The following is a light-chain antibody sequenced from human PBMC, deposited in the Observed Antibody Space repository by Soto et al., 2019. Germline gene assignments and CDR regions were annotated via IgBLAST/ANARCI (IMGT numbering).Light chain of an antibody. CDR1: SSNIANNA. CDR3: AIWDDSLYGYV. Sequence: QSVLTQPPSVSEAPGQRVTISCSGSSSNIANNAVNWYQQLPGKAPKLLIYYDDLLPSGVSERFSGSKSGTSASLAISGLQPEDEADYYCAIWDDSLYGYVFGTGTQLTVL. J-gene: IGLJ1*01. V-gene: IGLV1-36*01. CDR2: YDD.